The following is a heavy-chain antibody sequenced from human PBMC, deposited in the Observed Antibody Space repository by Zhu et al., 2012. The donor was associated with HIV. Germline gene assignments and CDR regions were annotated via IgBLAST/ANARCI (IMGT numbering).Heavy chain of an antibody. J-gene: IGHJ3*01. D-gene: IGHD6-13*01. Sequence: QVQLQQWGTGLLKPSETLSLTCAVYGGSLSKYYWSWIRQSPGKGLEWIGQISHSGNTNYSPSLKSRITVSIDVSKNQFSLKLSSVTATDTAVYYCAREVITAIDSDGFDLWGQGTMVTVSS. V-gene: IGHV4-34*01. CDR1: GGSLSKYY. CDR3: AREVITAIDSDGFDL. CDR2: ISHSGNT.